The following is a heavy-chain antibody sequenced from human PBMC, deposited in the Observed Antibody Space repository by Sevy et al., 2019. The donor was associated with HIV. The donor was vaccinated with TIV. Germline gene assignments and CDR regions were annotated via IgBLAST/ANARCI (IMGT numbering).Heavy chain of an antibody. CDR2: LTNNGDIT. CDR3: AKEKEYTDPYYFDD. Sequence: GGSLILSCAASGFTFSRYAMSWVRQAPGKELEWVSGLTNNGDITFDADSVKGRFTISRDNSRNILYLQMNNLRVEDTAVYYCAKEKEYTDPYYFDDWGQGTLVTVSS. CDR1: GFTFSRYA. D-gene: IGHD1-1*01. V-gene: IGHV3-23*01. J-gene: IGHJ4*02.